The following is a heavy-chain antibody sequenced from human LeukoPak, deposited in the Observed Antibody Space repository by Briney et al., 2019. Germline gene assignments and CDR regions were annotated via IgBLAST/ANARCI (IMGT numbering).Heavy chain of an antibody. V-gene: IGHV4-59*01. Sequence: PSETLSLTCTVSGGSISSYYWSWIRQPPGKGLEWIGYIYYSGSTNYNPSLKSRVTISVDTSKNQFSLKLSSVTAADTAVYYCARVPPYYYGSGSYNPAYYYYYYMDVWGKGTTVTVS. J-gene: IGHJ6*03. D-gene: IGHD3-10*01. CDR1: GGSISSYY. CDR2: IYYSGST. CDR3: ARVPPYYYGSGSYNPAYYYYYYMDV.